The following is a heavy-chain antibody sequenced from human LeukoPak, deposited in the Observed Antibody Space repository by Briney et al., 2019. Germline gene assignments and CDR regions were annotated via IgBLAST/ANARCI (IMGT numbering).Heavy chain of an antibody. V-gene: IGHV3-33*01. CDR2: IWYDGSNK. D-gene: IGHD2-2*01. CDR3: ARGDCSSTSCYSGGYYYYYGMDV. CDR1: GFTFSSYG. J-gene: IGHJ6*02. Sequence: GGSLRLSCAASGFTFSSYGMHWVRQAPGKGLEWVAVIWYDGSNKYYADSVKGRFTISRDNSKNTLYLQMNSLRAEDTAVYYCARGDCSSTSCYSGGYYYYYGMDVWGQGTTVTVSS.